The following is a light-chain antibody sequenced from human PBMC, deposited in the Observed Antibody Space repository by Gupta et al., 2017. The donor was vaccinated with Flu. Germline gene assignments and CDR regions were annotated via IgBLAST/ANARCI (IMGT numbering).Light chain of an antibody. J-gene: IGKJ4*01. Sequence: DIQLTQSPSSVSASVGDRVAITCRASREVGSWLAWYQQKPGEAPKVLIYAASRLHSGVPSRFSGSGSGTDFTLTISSLQPADFATYFCQQADSFPITFGGGTKVAI. CDR1: REVGSW. CDR3: QQADSFPIT. CDR2: AAS. V-gene: IGKV1-12*01.